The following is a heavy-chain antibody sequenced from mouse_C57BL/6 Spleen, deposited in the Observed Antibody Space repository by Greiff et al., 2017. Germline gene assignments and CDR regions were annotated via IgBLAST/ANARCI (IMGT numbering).Heavy chain of an antibody. V-gene: IGHV1-74*01. CDR1: GYTFTSYW. D-gene: IGHD1-1*01. CDR3: AIEYYGSSFHWYFDV. CDR2: IHPSDSDT. J-gene: IGHJ1*03. Sequence: VQLQQPGAELVKPGASVKVSCKASGYTFTSYWMHWVKQRTGQGLEWIGRIHPSDSDTNYNQKFKGKATLTVDKSSSPAYMQLSSLTSEDSSVYYCAIEYYGSSFHWYFDVWGTGTTVTVSS.